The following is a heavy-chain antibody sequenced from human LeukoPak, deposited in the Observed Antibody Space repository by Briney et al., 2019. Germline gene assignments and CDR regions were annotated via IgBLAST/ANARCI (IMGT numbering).Heavy chain of an antibody. CDR1: GGTFSSYA. V-gene: IGHV1-69*13. D-gene: IGHD1-26*01. J-gene: IGHJ6*03. CDR3: ARVGAYSGSYYEYYYYYYMDV. Sequence: ASVKVSCKASGGTFSSYAISWVRQAPGQGLEWMGGIIPIFGTANYAQKFQGRVTITADESTSTAYMELSSLRSEDTAVYYCARVGAYSGSYYEYYYYYYMDVWGKGTTVTVSS. CDR2: IIPIFGTA.